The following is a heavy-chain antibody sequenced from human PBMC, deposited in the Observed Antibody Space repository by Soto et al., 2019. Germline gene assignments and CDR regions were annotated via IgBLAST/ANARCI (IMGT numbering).Heavy chain of an antibody. D-gene: IGHD5-12*01. J-gene: IGHJ3*02. CDR1: GGSINSYY. CDR3: ARGGYGRQRGAVDI. V-gene: IGHV4-59*01. Sequence: QVQLQESGPGLVKPSETLSLTCTVSGGSINSYYWSWIRQSPGKGLEWIGYIYYSGSTKYNPSLKSRVTISVDTSKNQFSLELSAVAAADTAVYYCARGGYGRQRGAVDIWGQGRKVAVS. CDR2: IYYSGST.